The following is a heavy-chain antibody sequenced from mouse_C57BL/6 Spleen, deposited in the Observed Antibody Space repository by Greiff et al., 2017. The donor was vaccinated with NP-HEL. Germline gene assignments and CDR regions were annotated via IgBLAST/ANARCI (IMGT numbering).Heavy chain of an antibody. V-gene: IGHV1-64*01. Sequence: VQLQQPGAELVKPGASVKLSCKASGYTFTSYWMHWVKQRPGQGLEWIGMIHPNSGSTNYNEKFKSKATLTVDKSSSTASMQLSSLTSEDSAVYYCAREGLPGRFAYWGQGTLVTVSA. CDR2: IHPNSGST. CDR1: GYTFTSYW. J-gene: IGHJ3*01. CDR3: AREGLPGRFAY.